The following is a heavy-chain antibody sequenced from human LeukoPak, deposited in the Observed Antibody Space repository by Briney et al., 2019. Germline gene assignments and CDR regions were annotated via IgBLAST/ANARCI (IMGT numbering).Heavy chain of an antibody. D-gene: IGHD3-22*01. CDR2: IIGSGGST. CDR1: GFTFSSYA. CDR3: AKDPIVVVMTDAFDI. Sequence: GGSLRLSCAASGFTFSSYAMSWVRQAPGKGLEWVSAIIGSGGSTYYADSVKGRFTISRDNSKNTLYLQMNSLRAEDTAVYYCAKDPIVVVMTDAFDIWGQGTMVTVSS. J-gene: IGHJ3*02. V-gene: IGHV3-23*01.